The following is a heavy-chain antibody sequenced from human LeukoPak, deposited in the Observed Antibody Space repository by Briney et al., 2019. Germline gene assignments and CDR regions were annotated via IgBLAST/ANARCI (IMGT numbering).Heavy chain of an antibody. V-gene: IGHV5-51*01. CDR2: IYPGDSDT. CDR1: GYSFTSYW. D-gene: IGHD2-2*01. Sequence: GESLKISCNGSGYSFTSYWIGWVRQMPGKGLEWMGIIYPGDSDTRYSPSFQGQVTISADKSISTAYLQWSSLKASDTAMYYCARGASYCSSTSCYPDYWGQGTLVTVSS. J-gene: IGHJ4*02. CDR3: ARGASYCSSTSCYPDY.